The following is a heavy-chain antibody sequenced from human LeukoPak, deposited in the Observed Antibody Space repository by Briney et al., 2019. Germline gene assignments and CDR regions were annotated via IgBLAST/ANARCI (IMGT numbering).Heavy chain of an antibody. D-gene: IGHD4-17*01. CDR1: GFTFGDYP. Sequence: GGSLRLSCTASGFTFGDYPMNWVRQAPGKGLEWVGFIRSKAYGGTAEYAASVKGRFTISRDDPKSIAYLQMDSLKTEDTAVYYCTRDLTTSTSGGQGTLVAVSS. CDR3: TRDLTTSTS. CDR2: IRSKAYGGTA. J-gene: IGHJ4*02. V-gene: IGHV3-49*04.